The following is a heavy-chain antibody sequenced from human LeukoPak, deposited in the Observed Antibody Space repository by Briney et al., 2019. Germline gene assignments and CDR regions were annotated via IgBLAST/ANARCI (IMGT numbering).Heavy chain of an antibody. Sequence: PSETLSLTCIVSGGSISSRSYYWGWIRQPPGKGLEWIGSIYYSGSTYYNPSLKSRVTISVDTSKNQFSLKLSSVTAADTAVYYCARHPLPGSGDPEYYYYYGMDVWGQGTTVTVPS. CDR3: ARHPLPGSGDPEYYYYYGMDV. J-gene: IGHJ6*02. CDR1: GGSISSRSYY. V-gene: IGHV4-39*01. D-gene: IGHD3-10*01. CDR2: IYYSGST.